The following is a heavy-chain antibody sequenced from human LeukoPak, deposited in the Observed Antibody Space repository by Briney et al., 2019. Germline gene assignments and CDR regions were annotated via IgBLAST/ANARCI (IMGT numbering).Heavy chain of an antibody. J-gene: IGHJ4*02. CDR3: AREERLRWTAY. CDR2: ISWNSGSI. CDR1: GFTLDDYA. Sequence: GRSLRLSCAASGFTLDDYAMNWVRHAPGKGLEWVSGISWNSGSIGYADSVKGRFTISRDNAKNSLYLQMNSLRAEDTAVYYCAREERLRWTAYWGQGTLVTVSS. V-gene: IGHV3-9*01. D-gene: IGHD4-23*01.